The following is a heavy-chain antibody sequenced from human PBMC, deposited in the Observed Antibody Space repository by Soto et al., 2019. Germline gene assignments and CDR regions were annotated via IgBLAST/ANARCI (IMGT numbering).Heavy chain of an antibody. CDR2: IGSSGGYI. J-gene: IGHJ6*02. D-gene: IGHD2-2*01. Sequence: GGSLRLSCAVSGFIFSDFSMNWVRQAPGKGLEWVASIGSSGGYIFYADSVKGRFTISRDNAKKSLDLQINSLGAEDTAVYYCAREKKHQSLGGRFGMDVWGQGTTVTVSS. CDR1: GFIFSDFS. CDR3: AREKKHQSLGGRFGMDV. V-gene: IGHV3-21*01.